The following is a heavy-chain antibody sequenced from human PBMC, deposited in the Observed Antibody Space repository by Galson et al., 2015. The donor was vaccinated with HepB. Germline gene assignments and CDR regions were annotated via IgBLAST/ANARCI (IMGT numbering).Heavy chain of an antibody. CDR1: GYTLTELS. CDR3: ATDYYHGDAFDI. D-gene: IGHD3-22*01. V-gene: IGHV1-24*01. Sequence: SVKVSCKVSGYTLTELSMHWVRQAPGKGLEWMGGFDPEDGETIYAQKFQGRVTMTADTSTDTAYMELSSLRSEDTAVYYCATDYYHGDAFDIWGQGTMVTVSS. CDR2: FDPEDGET. J-gene: IGHJ3*02.